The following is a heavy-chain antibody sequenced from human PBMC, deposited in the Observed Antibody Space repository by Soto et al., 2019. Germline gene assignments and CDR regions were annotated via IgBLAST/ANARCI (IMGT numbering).Heavy chain of an antibody. Sequence: QVQLVQSGAEVKKPESSVKVSCKAPGGTFSTYAISWVRQAPGQGLEWMGGIIPMFGTANYAQRFQDRVTITEDESTSTVYMEMSRLRSEDTAVYFCARGLQLWLRRINNGYSGWGQGTLVTVSS. V-gene: IGHV1-69*12. D-gene: IGHD5-12*01. J-gene: IGHJ4*02. CDR1: GGTFSTYA. CDR2: IIPMFGTA. CDR3: ARGLQLWLRRINNGYSG.